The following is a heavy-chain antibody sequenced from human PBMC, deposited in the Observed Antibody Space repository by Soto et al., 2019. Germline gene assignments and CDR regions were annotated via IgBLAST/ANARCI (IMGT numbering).Heavy chain of an antibody. Sequence: QVHLVQSGAEVKKPGASVKVSCKGSGYDFTTYGITWVRQAPGQGLEWMAWISAHNGNTDYAQKLKGRVTVTRDTSTSPAYMELRSLSSDDKAVYYCARGRYGDYWGQGALVTVSS. CDR2: ISAHNGNT. V-gene: IGHV1-18*01. CDR3: ARGRYGDY. D-gene: IGHD1-1*01. CDR1: GYDFTTYG. J-gene: IGHJ4*02.